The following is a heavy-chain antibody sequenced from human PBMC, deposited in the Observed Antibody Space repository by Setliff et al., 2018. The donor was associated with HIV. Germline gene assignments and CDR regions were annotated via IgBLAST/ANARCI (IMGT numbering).Heavy chain of an antibody. J-gene: IGHJ4*02. CDR1: GGSISGYY. Sequence: PSETLSLTCTVSGGSISGYYWSWIRQPAGKGLEWIGHIYTSGSPHYKSSLTSRLTISLDTSRNQFSLKLTSVTAADSATYYCARWVYNSAWSLDYWGQGTLVTVSS. V-gene: IGHV4-4*07. CDR3: ARWVYNSAWSLDY. D-gene: IGHD6-19*01. CDR2: IYTSGSP.